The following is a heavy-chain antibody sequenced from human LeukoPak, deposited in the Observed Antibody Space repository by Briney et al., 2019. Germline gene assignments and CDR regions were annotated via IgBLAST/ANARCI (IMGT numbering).Heavy chain of an antibody. CDR3: ARAPARIAAAGY. CDR2: IKHSGST. CDR1: GGSFSGYY. V-gene: IGHV4-34*01. D-gene: IGHD6-13*01. Sequence: PSETLSLTCAVYGGSFSGYYWSWIRQPPGKGLKWIGEIKHSGSTNYNPSLKSRVTMSVDTSKNQFSLKLSSVTAADTAVYYCARAPARIAAAGYWGQGTLVTVSS. J-gene: IGHJ4*02.